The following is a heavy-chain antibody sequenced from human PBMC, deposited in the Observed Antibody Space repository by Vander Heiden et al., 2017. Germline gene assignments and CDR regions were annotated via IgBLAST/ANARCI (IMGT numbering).Heavy chain of an antibody. Sequence: EVQLLESGGGLVQPGGSLSLSCAASGFTFSRYAMSWVRQAPGKWLEGVSAISGSGGSTYYADSVKGRFTISRDNSKNTLYLQMNSLRAEDTAVYYCAKDLGYGGLRFDPWGQGTLVTVSS. J-gene: IGHJ5*02. CDR1: GFTFSRYA. D-gene: IGHD5-12*01. V-gene: IGHV3-23*01. CDR3: AKDLGYGGLRFDP. CDR2: ISGSGGST.